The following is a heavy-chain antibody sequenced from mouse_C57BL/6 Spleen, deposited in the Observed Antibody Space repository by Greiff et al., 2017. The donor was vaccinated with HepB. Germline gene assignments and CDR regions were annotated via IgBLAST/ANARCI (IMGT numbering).Heavy chain of an antibody. CDR1: GFTFSSYG. CDR3: ARHESDGYDEDYFDY. J-gene: IGHJ2*01. CDR2: ISSGGSYT. Sequence: EVKLVESGGDLVKPGGSLKLSCAASGFTFSSYGMSWVRQTPDKRLEWVATISSGGSYTYYPDSVKGRFTISRDNAKNTLYLQMSSLKSEDTAMYYCARHESDGYDEDYFDYWGQGTTLTVSS. D-gene: IGHD2-2*01. V-gene: IGHV5-6*01.